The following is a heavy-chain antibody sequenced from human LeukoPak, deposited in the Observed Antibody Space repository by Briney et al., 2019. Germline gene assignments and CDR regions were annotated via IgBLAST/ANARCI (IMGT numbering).Heavy chain of an antibody. CDR3: ARRKHKLWLPYSYPYYYYMDV. V-gene: IGHV4-39*07. J-gene: IGHJ6*03. D-gene: IGHD5-18*01. CDR2: IYYSGST. Sequence: PSETLSLTCTVSGGSISSSSYYWGWIRQPPGKGLEWIGSIYYSGSTYYNPSLKSRVTISVDTSKNQFSLKLSSVTAADTAVYYCARRKHKLWLPYSYPYYYYMDVWGKGTTVTISS. CDR1: GGSISSSSYY.